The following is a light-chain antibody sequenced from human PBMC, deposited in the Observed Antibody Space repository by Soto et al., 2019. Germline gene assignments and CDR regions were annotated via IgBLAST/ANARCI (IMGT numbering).Light chain of an antibody. CDR3: QQRSIWPRNT. CDR1: QSVSSSY. Sequence: ESVLTQSPGTLSLSPGERATRSCRASQSVSSSYLAWYQQKPGQAPRLLIYGASSRATGIPDRFSGSGSGTDFTLTISSLEPEDVAVYYCQQRSIWPRNTFGLGTKVDIK. J-gene: IGKJ2*01. CDR2: GAS. V-gene: IGKV3D-20*02.